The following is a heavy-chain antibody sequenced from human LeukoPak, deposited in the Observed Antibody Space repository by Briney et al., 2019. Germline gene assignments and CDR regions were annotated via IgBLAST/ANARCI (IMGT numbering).Heavy chain of an antibody. J-gene: IGHJ4*02. V-gene: IGHV3-30*02. CDR1: GFTFSSYC. Sequence: PGGSLRLSCVASGFTFSSYCMHWVRQAPGKWLECVAFTSYDRNDKFYADSVKGRFTISRDNSKNTLYLQMNSLRPEDTAVYYCAGGYSHFDYWGQGTLVTVSS. D-gene: IGHD5-12*01. CDR2: TSYDRNDK. CDR3: AGGYSHFDY.